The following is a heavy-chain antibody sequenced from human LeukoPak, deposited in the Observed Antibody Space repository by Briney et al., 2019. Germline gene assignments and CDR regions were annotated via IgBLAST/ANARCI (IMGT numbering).Heavy chain of an antibody. J-gene: IGHJ3*02. CDR2: IYPDDSDT. CDR3: ARQKLLGDDVFDI. V-gene: IGHV5-51*01. D-gene: IGHD3-16*01. Sequence: GESLKISCKGSGYSFTSYWIGWVRQKPGKGLEWMGIIYPDDSDTRYSPSFEGQVTFSVDKSSTTADLRWSSLKASDTAMYFCARQKLLGDDVFDIWGQGTMVTVSS. CDR1: GYSFTSYW.